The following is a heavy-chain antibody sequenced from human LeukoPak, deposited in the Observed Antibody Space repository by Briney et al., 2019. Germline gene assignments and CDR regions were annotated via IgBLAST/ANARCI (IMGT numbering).Heavy chain of an antibody. D-gene: IGHD3-9*01. CDR3: ARGGNYDILTGLHWFDP. CDR1: GGSFSGYY. CDR2: INHSGST. J-gene: IGHJ5*02. V-gene: IGHV4-34*01. Sequence: SETLSLTCAVYGGSFSGYYWSWICQPPGKGLEWIGEINHSGSTNYNPSLKSRVTISVDTSKNQFSLKLSSVTAADTAVYYCARGGNYDILTGLHWFDPWGQGTLVTVSS.